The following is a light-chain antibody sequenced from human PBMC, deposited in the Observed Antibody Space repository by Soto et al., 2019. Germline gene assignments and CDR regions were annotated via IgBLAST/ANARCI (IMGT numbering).Light chain of an antibody. V-gene: IGKV1-5*01. CDR3: QQYNSYPIT. CDR1: QGIRND. J-gene: IGKJ5*01. CDR2: DAS. Sequence: DIQMTQSPSTLSGSVGDRVTITCRASQGIRNDLGWYQQKPGKAPKLLIYDASSLESGVPARFSGSGSGTEFTLTISSLQPDDFATYYCQQYNSYPITFGQGTRLEIK.